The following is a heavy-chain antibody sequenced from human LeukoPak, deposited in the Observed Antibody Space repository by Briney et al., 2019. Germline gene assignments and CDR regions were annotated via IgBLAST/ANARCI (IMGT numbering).Heavy chain of an antibody. CDR1: GGTFSSYA. V-gene: IGHV1-69*04. D-gene: IGHD4-17*01. CDR3: ARFTVTTSFDY. J-gene: IGHJ4*02. Sequence: SVTVSCKASGGTFSSYAISWVRQAPGQGLEWMGRIIPILGIANYAQKFQGRVTITADKSTSTAYMELSSLRSEDTAVYYCARFTVTTSFDYWGQGIIVTVSS. CDR2: IIPILGIA.